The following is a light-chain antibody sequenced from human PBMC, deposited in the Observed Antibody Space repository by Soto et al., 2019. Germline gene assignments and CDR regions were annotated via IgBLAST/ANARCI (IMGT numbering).Light chain of an antibody. CDR2: KAS. Sequence: DIQMTQSPSTLSASVGDRVTITCRASQSISSWLAWYQQRPGKAPKLLIYKASNLESGVPSRFSGSGSGTELTLTISSLHTDDFATYYGQQYYTYPWTCGPGTKVDIK. J-gene: IGKJ1*01. CDR3: QQYYTYPWT. V-gene: IGKV1-5*03. CDR1: QSISSW.